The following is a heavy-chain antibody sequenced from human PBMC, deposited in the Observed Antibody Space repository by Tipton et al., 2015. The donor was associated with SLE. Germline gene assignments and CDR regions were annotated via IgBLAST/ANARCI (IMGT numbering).Heavy chain of an antibody. CDR3: ARENSNAFDI. CDR2: INPSGGST. D-gene: IGHD4-23*01. Sequence: QSGPEVKKPGASVKISCKASGYTFTNYFMHWVRQAPGQGLEWMGIINPSGGSTSYAQKFQGRVTMTRETSTSTVYMELSSLRSEDTAMFFCARENSNAFDIWGQGTMVTVSS. CDR1: GYTFTNYF. V-gene: IGHV1-46*01. J-gene: IGHJ3*02.